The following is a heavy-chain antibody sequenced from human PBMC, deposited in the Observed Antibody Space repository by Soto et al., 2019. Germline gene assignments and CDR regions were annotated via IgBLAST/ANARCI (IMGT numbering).Heavy chain of an antibody. CDR3: ARSSDYGGNLIFDH. J-gene: IGHJ4*02. Sequence: PGGSLRLSCAASGFTVSNSYMSWVRQAPGKGLEWVSLIYSGGGTYNADSMKGRFTISRDNSKNTLFLEMNSLRVEDTAVYYCARSSDYGGNLIFDHWGPGTLVTVSS. CDR1: GFTVSNSY. CDR2: IYSGGGT. V-gene: IGHV3-53*01. D-gene: IGHD4-17*01.